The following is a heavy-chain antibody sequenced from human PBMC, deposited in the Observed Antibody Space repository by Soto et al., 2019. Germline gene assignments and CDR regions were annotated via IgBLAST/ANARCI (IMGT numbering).Heavy chain of an antibody. V-gene: IGHV1-2*02. CDR1: GYTFTDYY. Sequence: QEQLVQSGAEVKKPGASLKVSCKASGYTFTDYYIHWVRQAPGQGLEWVGWINPDSGGTNLAQRCQGRVTMTSETSINTAYMELSSLRSDDTAVYYCAIRTGQLAIISEFDGDWFFEIWGRGTLVTVSS. J-gene: IGHJ2*01. CDR2: INPDSGGT. CDR3: AIRTGQLAIISEFDGDWFFEI. D-gene: IGHD2-2*01.